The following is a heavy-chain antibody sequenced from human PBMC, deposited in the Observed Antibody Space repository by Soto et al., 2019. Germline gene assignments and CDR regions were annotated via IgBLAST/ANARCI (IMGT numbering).Heavy chain of an antibody. Sequence: QVQLVQSGAEVKKPGASVKVSCKASGYTFTSYDINWVRQATGQGLEWMGWMNPNSGNTGYAQKFQGRVTMTRNTSRSTAYMELSSLRSEDTAVYYCAREAPEENWFDPWGQGTLVTVSS. CDR1: GYTFTSYD. D-gene: IGHD2-2*01. J-gene: IGHJ5*02. V-gene: IGHV1-8*01. CDR3: AREAPEENWFDP. CDR2: MNPNSGNT.